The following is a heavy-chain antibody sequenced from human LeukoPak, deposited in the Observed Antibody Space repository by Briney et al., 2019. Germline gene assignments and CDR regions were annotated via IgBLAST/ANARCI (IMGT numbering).Heavy chain of an antibody. J-gene: IGHJ6*03. CDR1: GYTFTSYG. CDR3: ARGARGYCSGGSCYSSNYYYYYMDV. V-gene: IGHV1-8*03. D-gene: IGHD2-15*01. CDR2: MNPNSGNT. Sequence: ASVKVSCKASGYTFTSYGINWVRQATGQGLEWMGWMNPNSGNTGYAQKFQGRVTITRNTSISTAYMELSSLRSEDTAVYYCARGARGYCSGGSCYSSNYYYYYMDVWGKGPRSPSP.